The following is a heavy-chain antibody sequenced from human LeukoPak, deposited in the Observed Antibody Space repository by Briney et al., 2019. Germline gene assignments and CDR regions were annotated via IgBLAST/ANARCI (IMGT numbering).Heavy chain of an antibody. CDR1: GFTFSDYY. J-gene: IGHJ4*02. Sequence: GGSLRLSCAASGFTFSDYYMNWIRQAPGKGLEWVSYVSSSGSTIYYADSVKGRFTISRDNAKNSLYLQMNSLRAEDTAVYYCAKDTFWGYGSGVFDYWGQGTLVTVSS. CDR3: AKDTFWGYGSGVFDY. D-gene: IGHD3-10*01. CDR2: VSSSGSTI. V-gene: IGHV3-11*01.